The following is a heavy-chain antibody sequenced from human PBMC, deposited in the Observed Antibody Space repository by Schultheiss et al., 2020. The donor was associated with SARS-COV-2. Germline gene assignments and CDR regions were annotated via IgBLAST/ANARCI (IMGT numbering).Heavy chain of an antibody. J-gene: IGHJ4*02. CDR1: GFTFSSYG. CDR2: ISSSGSTI. CDR3: VRAFGGYDDY. Sequence: GGSLRLSCAASGFTFSSYGMHWVRQAPGKGLEWVSYISSSGSTIYYADSVKGRFTISRDNAKNSLYLQMNSLRAEDTAVYYCVRAFGGYDDYWGQGTLVTVSS. V-gene: IGHV3-48*04. D-gene: IGHD5-12*01.